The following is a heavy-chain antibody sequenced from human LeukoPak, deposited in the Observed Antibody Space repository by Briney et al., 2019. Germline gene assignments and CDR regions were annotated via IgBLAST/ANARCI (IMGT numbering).Heavy chain of an antibody. J-gene: IGHJ4*02. CDR1: GFSFDNYA. Sequence: GGSLRLSCAASGFSFDNYAMHWVRQAPGKGLEWVSLITGDGGSTYYADSVKGRFTISRDNSKNSLYLQMNSLRTEDTAFYYCAKDAIGRSSVYYIDYSGQGTLVTVSA. CDR2: ITGDGGST. D-gene: IGHD3-22*01. CDR3: AKDAIGRSSVYYIDY. V-gene: IGHV3-43*02.